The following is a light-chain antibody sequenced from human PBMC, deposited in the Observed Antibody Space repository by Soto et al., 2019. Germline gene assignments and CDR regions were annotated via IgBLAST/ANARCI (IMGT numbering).Light chain of an antibody. Sequence: QSALTQPASVSGSPGQSITISCTGTSSDVGGYNYVSWYQQHPGKAPKLMIYDVSNRPSGVSNRFSGSKSGNTASLTISGVQAEDEAAYYCSSYTGSSTLDVFGTGTKLTVL. CDR1: SSDVGGYNY. CDR3: SSYTGSSTLDV. J-gene: IGLJ1*01. CDR2: DVS. V-gene: IGLV2-14*01.